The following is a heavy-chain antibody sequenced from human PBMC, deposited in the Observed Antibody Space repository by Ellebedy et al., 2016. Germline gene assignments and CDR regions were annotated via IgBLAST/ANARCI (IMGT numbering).Heavy chain of an antibody. J-gene: IGHJ5*02. CDR3: ARSLDSSGYWNWFDP. Sequence: ETLSLTCAASGFTFSSYAMHWVRQAPGKGLEWVANIKQDGSEKYYVDSVKGRFTISRDNAKNSLYLQMNSLRAEDTAVYYCARSLDSSGYWNWFDPWGQGTLVTVSS. CDR2: IKQDGSEK. CDR1: GFTFSSYA. D-gene: IGHD3-22*01. V-gene: IGHV3-7*04.